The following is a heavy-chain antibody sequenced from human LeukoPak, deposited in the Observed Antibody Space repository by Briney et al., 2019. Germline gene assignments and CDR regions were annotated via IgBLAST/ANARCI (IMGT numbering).Heavy chain of an antibody. J-gene: IGHJ4*02. Sequence: SGPTLVNPTQTLTLTCTFSGFSLSTSGVGVGWIRQPPGKALEWLALIYWNDDKRYSPSLKSRLTITKDTSKNQVVLTMTNMDPVDTATYYCAHRDEDFWSGYPYFDYWGQGTLVTVSS. CDR2: IYWNDDK. D-gene: IGHD3-3*01. V-gene: IGHV2-5*01. CDR3: AHRDEDFWSGYPYFDY. CDR1: GFSLSTSGVG.